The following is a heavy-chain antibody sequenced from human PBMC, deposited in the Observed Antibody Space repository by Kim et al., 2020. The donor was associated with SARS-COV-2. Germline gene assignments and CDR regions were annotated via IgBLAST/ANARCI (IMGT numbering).Heavy chain of an antibody. D-gene: IGHD1-26*01. V-gene: IGHV4-39*01. CDR3: ARRGLMGSLL. Sequence: SETLSLTCTVSGASVNNNNDYWVWIRQPPGKGLEWVGSIYYGGSTYSSPSLKSRVTITTDTSKNQFSLKLSSVTAADTAVYYCARRGLMGSLLWGQGTLVTVSS. CDR2: IYYGGST. J-gene: IGHJ4*02. CDR1: GASVNNNNDY.